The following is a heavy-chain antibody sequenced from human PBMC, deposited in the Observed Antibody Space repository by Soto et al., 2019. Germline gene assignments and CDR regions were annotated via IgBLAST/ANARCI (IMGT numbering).Heavy chain of an antibody. CDR1: GFTFSSYG. J-gene: IGHJ4*02. Sequence: GGSLRLSCAASGFTFSSYGMHWVRQAPGKGLEWVAVISYDGSNKYYADSVKGRFTISRDNSKNTLYLQMNSLRAEDTAVYYCAKDVTLRFLEWSGGYFDYWGQGTLVTVSS. CDR3: AKDVTLRFLEWSGGYFDY. D-gene: IGHD3-3*01. CDR2: ISYDGSNK. V-gene: IGHV3-30*18.